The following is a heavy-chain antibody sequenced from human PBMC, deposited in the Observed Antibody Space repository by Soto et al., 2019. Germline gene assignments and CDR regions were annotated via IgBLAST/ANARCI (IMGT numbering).Heavy chain of an antibody. V-gene: IGHV3-21*01. CDR2: ISSSSSYI. D-gene: IGHD6-19*01. CDR1: GFTFSSYS. CDR3: ARLDSPIAVASLVDY. J-gene: IGHJ4*02. Sequence: GRSLRLSCAASGFTFSSYSMNWVRQAPGKGLEWVSSISSSSSYIYYADSVKGRFTISRDNAKNSLYLQMNSLRAEDTAVYYCARLDSPIAVASLVDYWGQGTLVTVSS.